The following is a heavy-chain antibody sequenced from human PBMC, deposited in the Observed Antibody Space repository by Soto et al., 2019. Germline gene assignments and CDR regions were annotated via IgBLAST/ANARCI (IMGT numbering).Heavy chain of an antibody. CDR1: GGTFSSYA. Sequence: QVQLVQSGAEVKKPGSSVKVSCKASGGTFSSYAISWVRQAPGQGLEWMGGIIPIFGTANYAQKFQGRVTIXAXXSTSRAYMELSSLGSEDTAVYYCARDRGRDGYYGYWRQGTLVTVSS. V-gene: IGHV1-69*12. D-gene: IGHD2-15*01. CDR3: ARDRGRDGYYGY. CDR2: IIPIFGTA. J-gene: IGHJ4*02.